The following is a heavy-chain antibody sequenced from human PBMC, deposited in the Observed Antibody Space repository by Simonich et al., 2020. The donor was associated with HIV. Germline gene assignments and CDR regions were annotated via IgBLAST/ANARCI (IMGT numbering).Heavy chain of an antibody. Sequence: QVQLQQWGAGLLKPSETLSLTCVVYGGSLSGHYWSWIRQPPGKGLEWIGESNHSGSTNHTPTLKSRVTISVDTSKNHFSLKLSSVTAADTAVYYCASLDPMYYYDSSGYFDDAFDIWGQGTMVTVSS. D-gene: IGHD3-22*01. J-gene: IGHJ3*02. CDR1: GGSLSGHY. CDR2: SNHSGST. V-gene: IGHV4-34*01. CDR3: ASLDPMYYYDSSGYFDDAFDI.